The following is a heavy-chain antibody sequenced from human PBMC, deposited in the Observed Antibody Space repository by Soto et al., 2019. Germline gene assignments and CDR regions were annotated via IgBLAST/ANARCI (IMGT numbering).Heavy chain of an antibody. Sequence: QVQLVQSGAEVKKPGSSVKVSCKASGGTFSSYAISWVRQAPGQGLEWMGGIIPIFGTANYAPKFQGRVTITADESTSTAYMELSSLRSEDTAVYYCARDEDSSGYYRPDAFDIWGQGTMVTVSS. CDR1: GGTFSSYA. V-gene: IGHV1-69*12. J-gene: IGHJ3*02. CDR2: IIPIFGTA. D-gene: IGHD3-22*01. CDR3: ARDEDSSGYYRPDAFDI.